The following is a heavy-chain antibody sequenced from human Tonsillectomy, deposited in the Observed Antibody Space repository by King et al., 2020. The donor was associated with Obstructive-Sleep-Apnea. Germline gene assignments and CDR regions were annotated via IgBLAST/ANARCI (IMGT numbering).Heavy chain of an antibody. Sequence: VQLVESGGGVVQPGRSLRLSCAASGFTFSSYGMHWVRQAPGKGLEGVAVIWYDGSNKYDADSVKGRFTISRENSKNTLYLQRNSLRAEDTAVYCCAKDETYYDSSGYYLDYWGQGTLVTVSS. D-gene: IGHD3-22*01. CDR2: IWYDGSNK. CDR3: AKDETYYDSSGYYLDY. J-gene: IGHJ4*02. CDR1: GFTFSSYG. V-gene: IGHV3-33*06.